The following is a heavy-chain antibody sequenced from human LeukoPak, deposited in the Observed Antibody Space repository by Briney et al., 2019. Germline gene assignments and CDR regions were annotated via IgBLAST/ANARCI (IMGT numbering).Heavy chain of an antibody. CDR1: GLTVNSNY. CDR3: AKDQAWLRFDF. V-gene: IGHV3-23*01. Sequence: GGSLRLSCVASGLTVNSNYMSWVRQAPGRGLEWVAVIIGSGGSTYYADSVKGRFTISRDNSKNTLYLQMNSLRAEDTAVYYCAKDQAWLRFDFWGQGTLVTVSS. D-gene: IGHD5-12*01. CDR2: IIGSGGST. J-gene: IGHJ4*02.